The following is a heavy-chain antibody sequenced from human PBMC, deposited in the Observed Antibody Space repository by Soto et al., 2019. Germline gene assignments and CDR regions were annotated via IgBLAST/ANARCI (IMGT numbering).Heavy chain of an antibody. CDR2: ISSRSSYT. CDR1: GFTFSDYY. V-gene: IGHV3-11*06. D-gene: IGHD5-18*01. J-gene: IGHJ4*02. CDR3: ARDHSLGGYSYGKFDC. Sequence: GGSLRLSCAASGFTFSDYYMSWIRQAPGKGLEWVSHISSRSSYTNYADSVKGRFTISRDNAKNTLYLQMNRLRADDTAVYYCARDHSLGGYSYGKFDCWGRGTLVTVPS.